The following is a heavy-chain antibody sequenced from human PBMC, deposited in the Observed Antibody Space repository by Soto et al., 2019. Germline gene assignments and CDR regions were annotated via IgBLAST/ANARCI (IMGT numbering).Heavy chain of an antibody. CDR3: ARGPSFLSSYDAFDI. D-gene: IGHD3-16*02. V-gene: IGHV3-33*01. CDR1: GFTFSSYG. CDR2: IWYDGSNK. J-gene: IGHJ3*02. Sequence: PGGSLRLSCAASGFTFSSYGMHWVRQAPGKGLEWVAVIWYDGSNKYYADSVKGRFTISRDNSKNTLYLQMNSLRAEDTAVYYCARGPSFLSSYDAFDIWGQGTMVTVSS.